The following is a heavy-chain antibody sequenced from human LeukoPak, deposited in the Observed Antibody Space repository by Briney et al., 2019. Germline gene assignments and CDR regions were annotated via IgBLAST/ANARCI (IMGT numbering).Heavy chain of an antibody. D-gene: IGHD3-10*01. J-gene: IGHJ4*02. CDR1: GFTFRSYS. V-gene: IGHV3-21*01. Sequence: GGSLRLSRAASGFTFRSYSMNWVRQAPGKGLEWVSSISSSSSYIYYADSVKGRFTISRDNAKNSLYLQMNSLRAEDTAVYYCARDGVLLWFGEFFDYWGQGTLVTVSS. CDR2: ISSSSSYI. CDR3: ARDGVLLWFGEFFDY.